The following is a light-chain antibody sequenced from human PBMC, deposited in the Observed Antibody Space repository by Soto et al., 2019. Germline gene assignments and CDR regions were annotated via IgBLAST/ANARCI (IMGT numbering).Light chain of an antibody. V-gene: IGKV3-20*01. CDR2: GAS. CDR3: QQHGSSPRT. CDR1: QSISNY. J-gene: IGKJ1*01. Sequence: EIVLTQSPGTLSLSPGERATLSCRASQSISNYLAWYQQKPCQAPRLLIYGASSRATGIPDRFSGSGSGTDFTLTISRLEPEDFSVYYCQQHGSSPRTFGQGTKVETK.